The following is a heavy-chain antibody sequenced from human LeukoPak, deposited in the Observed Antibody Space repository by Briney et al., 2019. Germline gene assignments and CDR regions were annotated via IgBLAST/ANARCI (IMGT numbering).Heavy chain of an antibody. CDR3: ARVSMNYYYYYMDV. CDR2: ISSNGGST. Sequence: PGGSLRLSCAASGFTFSSYAMNWVRQAPGKGLEYVSAISSNGGSTYYANSVKGRFTISRDNSKNTLYLQMGSLRAEDMAVYYCARVSMNYYYYYMDVWGKGTTVTVSS. V-gene: IGHV3-64*01. D-gene: IGHD3-3*02. J-gene: IGHJ6*03. CDR1: GFTFSSYA.